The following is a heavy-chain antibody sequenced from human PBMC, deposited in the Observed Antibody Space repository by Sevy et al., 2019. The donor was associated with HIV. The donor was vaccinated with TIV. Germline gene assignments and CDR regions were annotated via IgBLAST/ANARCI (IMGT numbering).Heavy chain of an antibody. Sequence: GGYLRLSCAASGFTFSNYAIHWVRQAPGKGLEWLAVVSYDGSKKYYADSVKDRFTISRDNSKNTLYLQMNSLRVEDSAVYYCARDRSTTWINYFFDFWGQGTLVTVSS. D-gene: IGHD2-2*01. V-gene: IGHV3-30*01. J-gene: IGHJ4*02. CDR1: GFTFSNYA. CDR3: ARDRSTTWINYFFDF. CDR2: VSYDGSKK.